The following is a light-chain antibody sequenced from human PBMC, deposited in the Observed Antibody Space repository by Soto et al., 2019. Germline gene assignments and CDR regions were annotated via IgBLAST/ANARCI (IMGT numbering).Light chain of an antibody. J-gene: IGKJ1*01. CDR3: LQHNTYPLT. Sequence: DIQLTQSPSFLSASVGDRITITCRASQGISSHLGWYQQKPGKAPKSLIYAASTLQSGVPSRFSGSGSGTEFTLTISSLQPEDFAIYYCLQHNTYPLTFGQGTKVDIK. CDR2: AAS. V-gene: IGKV1-9*01. CDR1: QGISSH.